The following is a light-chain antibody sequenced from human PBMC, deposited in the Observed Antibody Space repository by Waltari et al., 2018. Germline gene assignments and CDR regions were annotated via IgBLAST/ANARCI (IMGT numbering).Light chain of an antibody. V-gene: IGLV2-11*01. CDR1: SSDVGGYNS. J-gene: IGLJ1*01. CDR2: DVS. CDR3: CSYAGSFYV. Sequence: QSALTQPRSVSGSPGQSVTISCTGTSSDVGGYNSVSWYQQHPGKAPKLMIYDVSKRPSGVPDRFSGSKSGNTASLTISGLQAEDEADYYCCSYAGSFYVFGTETKVTVL.